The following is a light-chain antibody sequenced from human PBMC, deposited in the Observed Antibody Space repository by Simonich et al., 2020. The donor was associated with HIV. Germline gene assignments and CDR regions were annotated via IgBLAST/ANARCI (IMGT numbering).Light chain of an antibody. CDR1: QSVLYSSNNQNY. Sequence: DIVMTQSPYFLAVSLGEKATVHYKSSQSVLYSSNNQNYLAWFQKKPGQPPKLLIYWTATRESGVPDRFSGSGSGTDFTLTISSLQAEDVAVYSTPLTFGGGTKVEIK. CDR2: WTA. CDR3: PLT. J-gene: IGKJ4*01. V-gene: IGKV4-1*01.